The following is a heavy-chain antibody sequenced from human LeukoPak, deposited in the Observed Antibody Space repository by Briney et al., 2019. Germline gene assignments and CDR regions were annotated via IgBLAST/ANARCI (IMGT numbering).Heavy chain of an antibody. Sequence: GGSLRLSCAASGFAFSSYEMNWVRQAPGKGLEWVSYISSSGSTIYYADSVKGRLTISRDNAKNSLYLQMNSLRAEDTAVYYCARTSIAARNDAFDIWGQGTMVTVSS. CDR2: ISSSGSTI. CDR3: ARTSIAARNDAFDI. V-gene: IGHV3-48*03. CDR1: GFAFSSYE. J-gene: IGHJ3*02. D-gene: IGHD6-6*01.